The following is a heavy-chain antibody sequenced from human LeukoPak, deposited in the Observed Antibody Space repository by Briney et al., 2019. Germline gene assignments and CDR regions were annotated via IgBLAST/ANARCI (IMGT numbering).Heavy chain of an antibody. Sequence: SETLCLTCAVYGGSFSGYYWSWIRQPPGKGLEWIGEINHSGSTNYNPSLKSRVTISVDTSKNQFSLKLSSVTAADTAVYYCARLQQPDDWGQGTLVTVSS. CDR1: GGSFSGYY. V-gene: IGHV4-34*01. CDR3: ARLQQPDD. J-gene: IGHJ4*02. D-gene: IGHD6-13*01. CDR2: INHSGST.